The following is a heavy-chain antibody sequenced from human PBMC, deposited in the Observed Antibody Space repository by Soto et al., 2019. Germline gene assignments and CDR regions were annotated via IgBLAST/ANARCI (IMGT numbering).Heavy chain of an antibody. D-gene: IGHD3-10*01. CDR2: INAGNGNT. Sequence: QVQLVQSGAEVKKPGASVKVSCKASGYTFTSYAMHWVRQAPGQRLEWMGWINAGNGNTKYSQKFQGRVTITRDTSASTDYIELSRLRSEDTGVYFCARGASLWFGDHVHYWGQGTLVTVSS. CDR3: ARGASLWFGDHVHY. J-gene: IGHJ4*02. V-gene: IGHV1-3*01. CDR1: GYTFTSYA.